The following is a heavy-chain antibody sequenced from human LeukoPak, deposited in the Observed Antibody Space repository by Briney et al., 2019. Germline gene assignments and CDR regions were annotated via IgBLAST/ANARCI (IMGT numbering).Heavy chain of an antibody. Sequence: ASVKVSCKASGYTFTSYGISWVRQAPGQGLEWMGWISAYNGNTNYAQKLQGRVTMTTDTSTSTAYMELRSLRSDDTAVYYCAAPHPRRYSGYDLYYYYYYGMDVWGQGTTVTVSS. D-gene: IGHD5-12*01. CDR2: ISAYNGNT. V-gene: IGHV1-18*01. J-gene: IGHJ6*02. CDR1: GYTFTSYG. CDR3: AAPHPRRYSGYDLYYYYYYGMDV.